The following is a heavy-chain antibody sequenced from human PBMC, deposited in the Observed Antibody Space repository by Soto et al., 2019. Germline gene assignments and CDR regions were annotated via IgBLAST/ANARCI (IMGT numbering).Heavy chain of an antibody. D-gene: IGHD1-26*01. CDR1: GYTFTSYG. Sequence: QVQLVQSGAEVKKPGASVKVSCKASGYTFTSYGISWVRQAPGQGLEWMGWISAYNGNTNYAQKLQGRVTMTTDTSASTAYRELSSLRADATAVYYCARGVGWEPLDYWGQGTLVTVSS. CDR2: ISAYNGNT. J-gene: IGHJ4*02. V-gene: IGHV1-18*01. CDR3: ARGVGWEPLDY.